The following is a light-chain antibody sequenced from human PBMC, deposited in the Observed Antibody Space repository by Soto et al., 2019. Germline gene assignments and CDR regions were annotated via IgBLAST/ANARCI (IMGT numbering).Light chain of an antibody. J-gene: IGLJ1*01. CDR1: SSDVGAYNY. CDR2: EVN. Sequence: QSALTQPASVSGSPGQSITISCTGTSSDVGAYNYVSWYQQHPVKAPKLIIYEVNNRPSGVSNRFSGSKSGNTASLTISGLQAEDETDYYYSSHTRSSSYVFGTGTKVIVL. V-gene: IGLV2-14*01. CDR3: SSHTRSSSYV.